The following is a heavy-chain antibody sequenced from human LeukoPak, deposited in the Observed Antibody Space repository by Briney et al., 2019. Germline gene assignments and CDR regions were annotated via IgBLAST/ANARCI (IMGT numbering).Heavy chain of an antibody. J-gene: IGHJ5*02. Sequence: ASVKVSCKASGYTFSSCGISWVRQAPGQGLEWLGWVSGANGITKYARKFQGRVTMTTDTSTTTAYMGLTSLRSDDTAMYYCVRDWCCSGGSCNDCFDPWGQGTLVTVSS. CDR1: GYTFSSCG. D-gene: IGHD2-15*01. CDR2: VSGANGIT. V-gene: IGHV1-18*01. CDR3: VRDWCCSGGSCNDCFDP.